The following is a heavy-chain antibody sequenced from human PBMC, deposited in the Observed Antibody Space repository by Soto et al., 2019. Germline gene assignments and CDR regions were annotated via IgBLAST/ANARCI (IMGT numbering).Heavy chain of an antibody. J-gene: IGHJ6*02. CDR1: GFKFDDYA. Sequence: EVHLVESGGGLVQPGRSLRLSCAASGFKFDDYAMHWVRQAPGKGLEWVAGISWNSGGIVYADSVKGRFTISRDNAKRSLSLQMNCLRAEDTAFYYCAKDCIAVAGFNGMDVWGQGTTVTVSS. CDR2: ISWNSGGI. CDR3: AKDCIAVAGFNGMDV. D-gene: IGHD6-19*01. V-gene: IGHV3-9*01.